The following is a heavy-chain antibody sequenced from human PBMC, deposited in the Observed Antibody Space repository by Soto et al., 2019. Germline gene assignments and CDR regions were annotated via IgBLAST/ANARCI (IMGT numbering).Heavy chain of an antibody. CDR1: GFTFSTYY. CDR3: SRDRVSGDSSYYYYGMDV. V-gene: IGHV3-11*01. J-gene: IGHJ6*02. Sequence: GGSLRLSCAASGFTFSTYYMSWIRQAPGKGLEWVSYISSSGSTIYYADSVKGRFTISRDNAKNSLYLQMNSLRAEDTAVYYCSRDRVSGDSSYYYYGMDVWGQGTTVTVSS. D-gene: IGHD2-8*01. CDR2: ISSSGSTI.